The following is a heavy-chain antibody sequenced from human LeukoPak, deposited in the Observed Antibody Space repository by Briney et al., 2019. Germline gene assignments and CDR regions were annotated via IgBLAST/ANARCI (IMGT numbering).Heavy chain of an antibody. J-gene: IGHJ4*02. D-gene: IGHD6-6*01. CDR3: AKSRYSSSQYLGDD. CDR2: ISGSGGST. Sequence: GGSLRLSCAASGFTVNTYAMSWVRQAPGKGLEWVSSISGSGGSTDYADSVQGRFTISRDNSKNTLFLQMNSLRAEDTAVYYCAKSRYSSSQYLGDDWGQGTLVTVSS. V-gene: IGHV3-23*01. CDR1: GFTVNTYA.